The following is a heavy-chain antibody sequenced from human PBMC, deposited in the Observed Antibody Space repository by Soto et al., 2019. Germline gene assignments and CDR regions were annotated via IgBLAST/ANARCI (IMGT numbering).Heavy chain of an antibody. CDR1: GGSISGYY. V-gene: IGHV4-59*12. CDR2: FYYSGNT. J-gene: IGHJ6*04. D-gene: IGHD4-17*01. Sequence: QVQLQESGPGLVKPSETLSLTCAVSGGSISGYYWSWIRQPPGKGLEWIGYFYYSGNTNYNPSLSSRISISVDTSTTQFSLSLDSVTAADTAVYYCARGTWGYGGHIGIGDVWGRGTAVTVSS. CDR3: ARGTWGYGGHIGIGDV.